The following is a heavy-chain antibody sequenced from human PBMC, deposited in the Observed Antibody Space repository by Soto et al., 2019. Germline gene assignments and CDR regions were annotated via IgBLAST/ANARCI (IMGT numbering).Heavy chain of an antibody. CDR2: INAGNGNT. CDR1: GYTFTSYA. J-gene: IGHJ5*02. CDR3: ARDRIPAAIRVGENWFDP. Sequence: ASVKVSCKASGYTFTSYAIHWVRQAPGQRLEWMGWINAGNGNTKYSQKFQGRVTITRDTSASTAYMELSSLRSEDTAVYYCARDRIPAAIRVGENWFDPWGQGTLVTVSS. D-gene: IGHD2-2*02. V-gene: IGHV1-3*01.